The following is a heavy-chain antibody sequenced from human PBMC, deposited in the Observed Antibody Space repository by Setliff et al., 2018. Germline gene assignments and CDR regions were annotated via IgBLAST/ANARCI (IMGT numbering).Heavy chain of an antibody. CDR2: IYHSGST. J-gene: IGHJ6*02. CDR1: GYSIRSGNY. D-gene: IGHD3-10*01. Sequence: SETLSLTCAVSGYSIRSGNYWGWIRQPPGKGLEWIGSIYHSGSTYYNPSPKSRVTISVDTSKNQFSLKLSSVTAADTAVYYCARGGLWFGELLWKYYYYGMDVWGQGTTVTVSS. CDR3: ARGGLWFGELLWKYYYYGMDV. V-gene: IGHV4-38-2*01.